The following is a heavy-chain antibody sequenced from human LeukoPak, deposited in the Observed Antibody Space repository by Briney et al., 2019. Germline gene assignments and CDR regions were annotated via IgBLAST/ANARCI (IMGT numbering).Heavy chain of an antibody. V-gene: IGHV3-21*01. D-gene: IGHD6-6*01. Sequence: PGGSLRLSCAASGFTFSSYSMNWVRQAPGKGLEWVSSISSSSSYIYYADSVKGRFTISRDNAKNSLYLQMNSLRAEDTAVYYCAKDGVFYSSSSFAFDIWGQGTMVTVSS. CDR3: AKDGVFYSSSSFAFDI. J-gene: IGHJ3*02. CDR2: ISSSSSYI. CDR1: GFTFSSYS.